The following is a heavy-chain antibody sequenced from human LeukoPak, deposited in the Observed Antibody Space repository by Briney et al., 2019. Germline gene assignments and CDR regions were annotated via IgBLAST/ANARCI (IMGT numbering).Heavy chain of an antibody. D-gene: IGHD2-21*02. CDR3: GRDTATALDY. Sequence: PGGSLRLSCAASGFTLNDHYMDWVRQAPGKGLEWVGRIKNKRGSYTADYAASVKGRFTIPRDDSQNSLYLQMNSLKTEDTAVYYCGRDTATALDYWGQGTLVTVSS. CDR1: GFTLNDHY. J-gene: IGHJ4*02. CDR2: IKNKRGSYTA. V-gene: IGHV3-72*01.